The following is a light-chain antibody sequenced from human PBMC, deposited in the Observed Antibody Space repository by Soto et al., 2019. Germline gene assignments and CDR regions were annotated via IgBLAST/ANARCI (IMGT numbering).Light chain of an antibody. J-gene: IGKJ1*01. CDR2: GAS. V-gene: IGKV1-39*01. CDR3: QQSYSTPWT. Sequence: DIQMTQSPSSLSASLGDRVTISCRASQSFSNNLNWYQQKAGKAPKLLIYGASSLQSGVPSRFSGSGSGTDFTLTISSLQPEDFATYYCQQSYSTPWTFGQGTKVDIK. CDR1: QSFSNN.